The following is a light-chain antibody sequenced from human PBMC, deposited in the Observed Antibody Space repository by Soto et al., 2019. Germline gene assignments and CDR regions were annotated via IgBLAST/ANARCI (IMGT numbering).Light chain of an antibody. CDR3: QLRSNWPLMYT. J-gene: IGKJ2*01. CDR2: DAS. Sequence: EIVLTQSPATLSLSPGERATLSCRASQSVSSYLVWYQQKPGQAPRLLIYDASNRATGIPARFSGSGSGTDFTLTISSLEPEDFAVYYCQLRSNWPLMYTFGQGTKLEIK. CDR1: QSVSSY. V-gene: IGKV3-11*01.